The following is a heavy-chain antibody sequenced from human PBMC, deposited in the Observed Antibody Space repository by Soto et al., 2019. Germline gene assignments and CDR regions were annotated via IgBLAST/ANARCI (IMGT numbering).Heavy chain of an antibody. Sequence: SETLSLTCTVSGGSISSSSYYWGWIRQPPGKGLEWIGSIYYSGSTYYNPSLKSRVTISVDTSKNQFSLKLSSVTAADTAVYYCASGAPDGWLSPFKYYYGMDVWGQGTTVTVSS. D-gene: IGHD2-21*01. J-gene: IGHJ6*02. CDR2: IYYSGST. CDR3: ASGAPDGWLSPFKYYYGMDV. V-gene: IGHV4-39*01. CDR1: GGSISSSSYY.